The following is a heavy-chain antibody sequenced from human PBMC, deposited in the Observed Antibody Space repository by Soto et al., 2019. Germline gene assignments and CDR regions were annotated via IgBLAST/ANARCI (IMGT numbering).Heavy chain of an antibody. CDR2: ISGNGGFT. CDR3: VRETKNAFDV. CDR1: GFSFSYSA. J-gene: IGHJ3*01. V-gene: IGHV3-23*01. Sequence: PGGSLGLSCAASGFSFSYSAMSWVRQAPGKGLECVSGISGNGGFTYYADSVKGRFIISRDNSKDTVDLQMNSLRADDTAVYYCVRETKNAFDVWGQGTVVTVSS.